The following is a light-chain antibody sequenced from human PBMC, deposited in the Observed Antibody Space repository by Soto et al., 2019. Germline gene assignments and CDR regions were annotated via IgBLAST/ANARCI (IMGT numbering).Light chain of an antibody. CDR1: SSNIGAGYD. Sequence: QPVLTQPPSVSGAPGQRVTISCTGSSSNIGAGYDVHWYQQIPGTAPKLLIYGNSNRPSGFPDRFSGSKSGTSSSLAITGLQAEDEADYYCQSYDSSLSGSVFGGGTKLTVL. V-gene: IGLV1-40*01. J-gene: IGLJ3*02. CDR3: QSYDSSLSGSV. CDR2: GNS.